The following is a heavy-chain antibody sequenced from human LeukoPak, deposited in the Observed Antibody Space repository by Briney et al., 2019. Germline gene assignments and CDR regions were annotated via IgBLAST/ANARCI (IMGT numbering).Heavy chain of an antibody. CDR3: ARDLNWFDP. J-gene: IGHJ5*02. V-gene: IGHV3-30-3*01. CDR2: ISYDGSNK. Sequence: GGSLRLSCAASGFTFSSYAMHWVRQAPGKGPEWVAVISYDGSNKYYADSVKGRFTISRDNSKNTLYLQMSSLRAEDTAVYYCARDLNWFDPWGQGTLVTVSS. CDR1: GFTFSSYA.